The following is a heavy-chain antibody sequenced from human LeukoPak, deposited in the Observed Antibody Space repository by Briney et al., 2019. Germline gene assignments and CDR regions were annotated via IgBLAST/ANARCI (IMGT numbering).Heavy chain of an antibody. V-gene: IGHV3-49*04. CDR2: IKSKAYGGTL. CDR3: SRAYYFDSGTYYRDYFDY. J-gene: IGHJ4*02. Sequence: PGRSLRLSCTASGFTFRDYGLTWVRQAPGKGLEWVGFIKSKAYGGTLEYAASVKGRFTISRDDSKSIAYLQVNSLRTEDTAMYYCSRAYYFDSGTYYRDYFDYWGQGTLVTVSS. CDR1: GFTFRDYG. D-gene: IGHD3-10*01.